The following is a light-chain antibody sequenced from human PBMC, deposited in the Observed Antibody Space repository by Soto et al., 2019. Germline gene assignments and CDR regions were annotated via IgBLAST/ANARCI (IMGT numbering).Light chain of an antibody. CDR2: DVS. J-gene: IGLJ2*01. CDR1: SSDVGGYNY. CDR3: CSYAGSYTLVV. Sequence: QSALTQPRSVSGSPGQSVTISCTGTSSDVGGYNYVSWYQQHPGKAPKLMIYDVSKRPSGVPDRLSGSKSGNTASLTISGPQAEDEADYYCCSYAGSYTLVVFGGGTQLTVL. V-gene: IGLV2-11*01.